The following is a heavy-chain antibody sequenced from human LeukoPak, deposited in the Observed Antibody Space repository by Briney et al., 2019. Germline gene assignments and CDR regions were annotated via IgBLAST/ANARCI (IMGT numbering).Heavy chain of an antibody. Sequence: PGGSLRLSCAASGFTFSSYAMSWVRQAPGKGLEWVSAISGSGGSTYYADSVKGRFTISRDNSKNTLYLQMNSLRAEDTAVYYCAKDGEDYYYGSGSYNGWYFDYWGQGTLVTVSS. CDR1: GFTFSSYA. CDR3: AKDGEDYYYGSGSYNGWYFDY. CDR2: ISGSGGST. J-gene: IGHJ4*02. V-gene: IGHV3-23*01. D-gene: IGHD3-10*01.